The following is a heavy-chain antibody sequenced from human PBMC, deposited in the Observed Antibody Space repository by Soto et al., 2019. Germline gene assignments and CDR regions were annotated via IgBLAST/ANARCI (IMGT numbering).Heavy chain of an antibody. CDR2: MNPNSGNT. D-gene: IGHD3-16*02. CDR3: AREAPGTYYDYIWGSYRKYYFDY. J-gene: IGHJ4*02. CDR1: GYTFTSYD. V-gene: IGHV1-8*01. Sequence: SVKVSCKASGYTFTSYDINWVRQATGQGLEWMGWMNPNSGNTGYAQKFQGRVTMTRNTSISTAYMELSSLRSEDTAVYYCAREAPGTYYDYIWGSYRKYYFDYWGQGTLVTVSS.